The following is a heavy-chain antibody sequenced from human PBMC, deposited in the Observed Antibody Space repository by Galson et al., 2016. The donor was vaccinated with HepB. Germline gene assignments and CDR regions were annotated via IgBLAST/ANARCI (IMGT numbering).Heavy chain of an antibody. CDR2: MGASNGNT. CDR3: ARSSFGVSNP. D-gene: IGHD3-3*01. V-gene: IGHV1-18*01. CDR1: GYPYISYG. Sequence: SVKVSCKASGYPYISYGINWVRQAPGQGLEWMGWMGASNGNTDYAQKFHGRVTMTTDTSTNTAYMELRSLRSGDTAMYYCARSSFGVSNPWGQGTLVTVSS. J-gene: IGHJ5*02.